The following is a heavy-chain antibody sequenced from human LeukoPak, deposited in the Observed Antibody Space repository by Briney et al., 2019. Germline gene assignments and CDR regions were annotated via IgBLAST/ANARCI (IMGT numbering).Heavy chain of an antibody. J-gene: IGHJ4*02. CDR1: GYTFTGYY. Sequence: EASVKVSCKASGYTFTGYYMHWVRQAPGQGLEWMGWMNPNSGNTGYAQKFQGRVTMTRNTSISTAYMELSSLRSEDTAVYYCARTGQIVGASFDYWGQGTLVTVSS. V-gene: IGHV1-8*02. D-gene: IGHD1-26*01. CDR2: MNPNSGNT. CDR3: ARTGQIVGASFDY.